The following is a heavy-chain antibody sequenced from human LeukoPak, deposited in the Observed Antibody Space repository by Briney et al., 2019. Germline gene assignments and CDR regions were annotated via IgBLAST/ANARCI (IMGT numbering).Heavy chain of an antibody. CDR1: GFTFSSYG. V-gene: IGHV3-33*01. Sequence: PGGSLRLSCAASGFTFSSYGMHWVRQAPGKGLEWVAVIWYDGSNKYYADSVKGRFTISRDNSKNTLYLQMNSLRAEDTAVYYCARSQWFGAHDAFDICGQGTMVTVSS. J-gene: IGHJ3*02. CDR2: IWYDGSNK. D-gene: IGHD3-10*01. CDR3: ARSQWFGAHDAFDI.